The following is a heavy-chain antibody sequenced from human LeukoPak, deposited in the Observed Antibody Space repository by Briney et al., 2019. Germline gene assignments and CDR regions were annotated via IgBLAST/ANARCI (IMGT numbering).Heavy chain of an antibody. J-gene: IGHJ4*02. V-gene: IGHV1-69*05. D-gene: IGHD5-12*01. CDR2: IIPIFGTA. CDR1: GGTVSSYA. CDR3: ATTQEWLRVYYFDY. Sequence: GSSVRVSCKASGGTVSSYAISRVRQAPGQGLEWMGRIIPIFGTANCAQKFQGRVTITTDESTSTAYMELSSLRSEDTAVYYCATTQEWLRVYYFDYWGQGTLVTVSS.